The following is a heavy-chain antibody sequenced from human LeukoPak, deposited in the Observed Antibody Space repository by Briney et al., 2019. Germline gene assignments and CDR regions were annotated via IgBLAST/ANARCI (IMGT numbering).Heavy chain of an antibody. Sequence: GGSLRLSCAASGFTFSSYSMNWVRQAPGKGREWVSYISSSSSTIYYADSVKGRFTISRDNAKNSPYLQMNSLRAEDTAVYYCAREANIVVVPAPWFDPWGQGTLVTVSS. CDR2: ISSSSSTI. V-gene: IGHV3-48*04. D-gene: IGHD2-2*01. CDR1: GFTFSSYS. CDR3: AREANIVVVPAPWFDP. J-gene: IGHJ5*02.